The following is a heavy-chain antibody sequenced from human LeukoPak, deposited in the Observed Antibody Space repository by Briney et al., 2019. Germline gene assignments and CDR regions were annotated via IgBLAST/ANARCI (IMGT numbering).Heavy chain of an antibody. Sequence: GGSLRLSCAASGFTFSSYWMHWVRQAPGKGLVWVSRINTDGSTTSYADSVQGRFTISRDNAKNTLYLQMNSLRAEDTAVYYCVRGYYAGRGHHFEYWGQGTLVTVSS. CDR2: INTDGSTT. D-gene: IGHD3-22*01. V-gene: IGHV3-74*01. CDR3: VRGYYAGRGHHFEY. J-gene: IGHJ4*02. CDR1: GFTFSSYW.